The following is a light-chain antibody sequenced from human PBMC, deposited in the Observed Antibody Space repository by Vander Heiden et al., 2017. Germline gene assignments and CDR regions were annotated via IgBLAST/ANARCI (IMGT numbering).Light chain of an antibody. J-gene: IGLJ3*02. Sequence: NFMLTQPHSVSVSPGKTVTTSCTSSGGTIASNYVQWYQQRPRRAPALVIFDDNESPSGVPDRFSCSIDRSSNSASLTISGLTPEDEADYYCQSYDSNTPWVFGGGTKLAVL. CDR1: GGTIASNY. V-gene: IGLV6-57*02. CDR3: QSYDSNTPWV. CDR2: DDN.